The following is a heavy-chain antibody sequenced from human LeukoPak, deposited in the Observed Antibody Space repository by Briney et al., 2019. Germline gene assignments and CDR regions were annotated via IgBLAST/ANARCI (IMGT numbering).Heavy chain of an antibody. CDR3: AKAVAATRTPFDY. V-gene: IGHV3-30*18. D-gene: IGHD2-15*01. J-gene: IGHJ4*02. Sequence: GSLRLSCATSGFTFSSYGMHWVRQAPGKGLEWVAVISYDGSNKYYADSVKGRFTISRDNSKNTLYLQMNSLRAEDTAVYYCAKAVAATRTPFDYWGQGTLVTVSS. CDR1: GFTFSSYG. CDR2: ISYDGSNK.